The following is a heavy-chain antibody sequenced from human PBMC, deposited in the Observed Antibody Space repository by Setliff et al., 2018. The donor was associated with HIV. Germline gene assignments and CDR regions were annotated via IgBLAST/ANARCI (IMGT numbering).Heavy chain of an antibody. J-gene: IGHJ4*02. V-gene: IGHV3-74*01. CDR3: ARVPYSSGWFDY. CDR2: INSDGSST. CDR1: GFTFSSYW. Sequence: LRLSCAASGFTFSSYWMHWVRQAPGKGLVWVSRINSDGSSTNYADSVEGRFTISRDNAKNTLYLQMNSLRAEDTAVYYCARVPYSSGWFDYWGQGTLVTVSS. D-gene: IGHD6-19*01.